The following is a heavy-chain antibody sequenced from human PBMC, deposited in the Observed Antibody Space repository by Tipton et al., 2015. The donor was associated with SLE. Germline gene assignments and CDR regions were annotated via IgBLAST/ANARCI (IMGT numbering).Heavy chain of an antibody. D-gene: IGHD6-13*01. CDR3: AKVGAAAAEGALDY. V-gene: IGHV3-9*01. Sequence: SLRLSCAASGFTFDDYAMHWVRQAPGKGLEWVSGMSWNSGSIGYADSVKGRFTISRDNAKNSLYLQMNSLRAEDTALYYCAKVGAAAAEGALDYWGQGTLVTVSS. J-gene: IGHJ4*02. CDR1: GFTFDDYA. CDR2: MSWNSGSI.